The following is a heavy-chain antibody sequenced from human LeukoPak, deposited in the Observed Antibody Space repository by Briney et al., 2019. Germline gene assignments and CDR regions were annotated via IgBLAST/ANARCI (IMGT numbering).Heavy chain of an antibody. D-gene: IGHD6-19*01. V-gene: IGHV3-23*01. J-gene: IGHJ4*02. CDR1: GFSFSSYA. CDR2: ISGSGDNT. Sequence: GGSLRLSCAASGFSFSSYAMSWVRQAPGKGLEWVTSISGSGDNTYYAESVKGRFTISRDNSKNTLFLQMNSLRAEDTAVFYCAKRSGYTTGWFFDFWGQGTLVTVSS. CDR3: AKRSGYTTGWFFDF.